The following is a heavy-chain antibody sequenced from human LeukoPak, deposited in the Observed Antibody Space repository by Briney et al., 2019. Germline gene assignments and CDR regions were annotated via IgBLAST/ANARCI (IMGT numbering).Heavy chain of an antibody. CDR1: GGSISSYY. Sequence: SETLSLTCTASGGSISSYYWSWIRQPPGKGLEWIGYIYYSGSTNYNPSLKSRVAISVDTSKNQFSLKLSSVTAADTAVYFCARASRDYDILTGYYGGDFDYWGQGTLVTVSS. CDR2: IYYSGST. D-gene: IGHD3-9*01. V-gene: IGHV4-59*01. J-gene: IGHJ4*02. CDR3: ARASRDYDILTGYYGGDFDY.